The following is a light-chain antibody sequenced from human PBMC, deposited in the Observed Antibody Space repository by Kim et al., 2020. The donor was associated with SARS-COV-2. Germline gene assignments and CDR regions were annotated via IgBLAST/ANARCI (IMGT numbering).Light chain of an antibody. CDR3: SSYSSSITWV. CDR2: EVT. J-gene: IGLJ3*02. V-gene: IGLV2-18*02. CDR1: SSDVGGYNR. Sequence: QSALTQPTSVSGSPGQSVTISCTGTSSDVGGYNRFSWYQQSPGTAPKLMIYEVTNRPSGVPDRFSGSKFGNTASLTISGLQAEDEADYYCSSYSSSITWVFVGVTHLTVL.